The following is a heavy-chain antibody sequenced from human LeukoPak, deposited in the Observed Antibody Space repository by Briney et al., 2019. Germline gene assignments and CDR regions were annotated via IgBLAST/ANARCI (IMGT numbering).Heavy chain of an antibody. CDR2: IYYSGDT. D-gene: IGHD4-23*01. CDR1: GGSISSYY. J-gene: IGHJ4*02. V-gene: IGHV4-59*01. CDR3: ARGTGGNSNY. Sequence: SETLSLTCTVSGGSISSYYWSWIRQPPGKGLEWIGFIYYSGDTNYNPSLKSRVAISVDASKNQFSLRLSSVTAADTAMYYCARGTGGNSNYWGQGTLVTVSS.